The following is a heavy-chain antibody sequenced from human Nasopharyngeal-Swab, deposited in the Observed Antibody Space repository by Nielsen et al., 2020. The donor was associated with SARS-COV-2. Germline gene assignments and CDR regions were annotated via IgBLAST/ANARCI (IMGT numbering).Heavy chain of an antibody. D-gene: IGHD4-17*01. J-gene: IGHJ4*02. Sequence: GRSLRLSCAASGFTLSNDCIHCVCQTTGKGLLWVSRINTDASRTSYADSVKGRFTISRDNAKNSLYLQMNSLRAEDTDLYYCAELEGDYADYWGQGTLVTVSS. V-gene: IGHV3-74*01. CDR2: INTDASRT. CDR3: AELEGDYADY. CDR1: GFTLSNDC.